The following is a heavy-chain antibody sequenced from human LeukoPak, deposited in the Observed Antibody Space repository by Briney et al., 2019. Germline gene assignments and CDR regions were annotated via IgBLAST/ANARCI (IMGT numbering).Heavy chain of an antibody. CDR1: GFTFSNYG. Sequence: QTGGSLRLSCAASGFTFSNYGMHWVRQAPGKGLEWLSGIWNGGSNHYYADSVKGRFTISRDNSEDTMYLQLNSMRAEDTAVYYCVGVAVAGNLNNWFDPWGQGTLVTVSS. CDR2: IWNGGSNH. V-gene: IGHV3-33*01. J-gene: IGHJ5*02. D-gene: IGHD6-19*01. CDR3: VGVAVAGNLNNWFDP.